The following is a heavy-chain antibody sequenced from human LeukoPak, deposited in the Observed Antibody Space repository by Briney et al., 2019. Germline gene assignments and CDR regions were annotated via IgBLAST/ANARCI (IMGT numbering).Heavy chain of an antibody. J-gene: IGHJ5*02. CDR3: ANWFDP. CDR2: ISYDGSNK. Sequence: GGSLRLSCAASGFTFSNYGMHWVRQAPGKRLEWVAVISYDGSNKYYADSVKGRFTISRDNSKNTLYLQMNSLRAEDTAVYYCANWFDPWGQGTLVTVSS. V-gene: IGHV3-30*18. CDR1: GFTFSNYG.